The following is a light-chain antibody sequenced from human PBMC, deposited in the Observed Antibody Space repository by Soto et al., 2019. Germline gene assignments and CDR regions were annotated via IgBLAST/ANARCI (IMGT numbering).Light chain of an antibody. CDR2: GAS. Sequence: IGMTQSPATLSVSPGERATLSCRASQSVSSNLAWYQQKPGQAPRPLIYGASTRATGIPARFSGSGSGTEFTLTISSLQSEDFAVYYCQQYNNWPRTFGQGTKADIK. V-gene: IGKV3-15*01. CDR1: QSVSSN. CDR3: QQYNNWPRT. J-gene: IGKJ1*01.